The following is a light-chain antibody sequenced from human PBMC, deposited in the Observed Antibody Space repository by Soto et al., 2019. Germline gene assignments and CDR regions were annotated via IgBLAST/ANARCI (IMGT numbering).Light chain of an antibody. CDR3: SSYAGDTTSDVV. V-gene: IGLV2-23*01. CDR1: SSDVGSYNL. CDR2: EGS. Sequence: QSALTQPASVSGSPGQSITISCTGTSSDVGSYNLVSWHQQHPGKAPKLLIYEGSKRPSGVSNRFSGSKSGSTASLTVSGLQAEDEADYYCSSYAGDTTSDVVFGGGTKLTVL. J-gene: IGLJ2*01.